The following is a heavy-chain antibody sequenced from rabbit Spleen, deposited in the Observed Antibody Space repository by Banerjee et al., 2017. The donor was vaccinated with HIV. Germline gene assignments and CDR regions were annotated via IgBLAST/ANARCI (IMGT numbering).Heavy chain of an antibody. J-gene: IGHJ4*01. V-gene: IGHV1S40*01. Sequence: QSLEESGGDMVKPGASLTLTCTASGFSFSTSYYMSWVRQAPGKGLEWIGCIRTGGSGSTWYASWAKGRFTISKTSSTTVTLQMTSLTVADTATYFCARAGEGGDGYLNLWGPGTLVNVS. CDR2: IRTGGSGST. D-gene: IGHD5-1*01. CDR1: GFSFSTSYY. CDR3: ARAGEGGDGYLNL.